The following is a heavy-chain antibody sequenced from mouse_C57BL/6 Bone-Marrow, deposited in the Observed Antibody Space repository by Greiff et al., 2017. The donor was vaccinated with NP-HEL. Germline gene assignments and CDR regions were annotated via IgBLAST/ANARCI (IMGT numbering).Heavy chain of an antibody. Sequence: EVKLMESGGDLVKPGGSLTLSCAASGFTFSSYGMSWVRQTPDKRLEWVATISSGGSYTYYPDSVKGRFTISRDNAKNTLYLQMSSLKSEDTAMYYCARHILPLLLRNAMDYWGQGTSVTVSS. D-gene: IGHD1-1*01. J-gene: IGHJ4*01. V-gene: IGHV5-6*01. CDR2: ISSGGSYT. CDR3: ARHILPLLLRNAMDY. CDR1: GFTFSSYG.